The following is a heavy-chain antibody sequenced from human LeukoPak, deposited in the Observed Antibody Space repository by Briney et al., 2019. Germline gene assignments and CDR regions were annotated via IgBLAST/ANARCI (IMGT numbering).Heavy chain of an antibody. CDR2: INHSGST. D-gene: IGHD6-6*01. CDR3: ARGGEYSSSSRGSYYYYYMDV. V-gene: IGHV4-34*01. CDR1: GGSFSGYY. Sequence: SETLSLTCAVYGGSFSGYYWSWIRQPPGKGLEWIGEINHSGSTNYNPSLKSRVTISVDTSKNQFSLKLSSVTAADTAVYYCARGGEYSSSSRGSYYYYYMDVWGKGTTVTVSS. J-gene: IGHJ6*03.